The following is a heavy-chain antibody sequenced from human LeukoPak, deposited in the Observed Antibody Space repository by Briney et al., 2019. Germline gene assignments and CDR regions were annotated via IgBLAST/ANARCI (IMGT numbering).Heavy chain of an antibody. Sequence: ASVKVSCKASGYTFTGYYMHWVRQAPGQGLEWMGWINPNSGGTNYAQKFQGRVTMTRDTSISTAYMELSRLRSDDTAVYYCARGGASMAARKGYYYYYGMDVWGQGTTVTVSS. CDR3: ARGGASMAARKGYYYYYGMDV. CDR2: INPNSGGT. V-gene: IGHV1-2*02. D-gene: IGHD6-6*01. J-gene: IGHJ6*02. CDR1: GYTFTGYY.